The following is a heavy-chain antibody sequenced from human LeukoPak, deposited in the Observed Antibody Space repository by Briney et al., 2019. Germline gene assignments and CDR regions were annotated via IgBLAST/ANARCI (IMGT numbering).Heavy chain of an antibody. CDR3: ARDGFSSKWFDP. V-gene: IGHV4-59*12. CDR1: GGSISSYY. CDR2: IYHSGST. Sequence: SETLSLTCTVSGGSISSYYWSWIRQPPGKGLEWIGYIYHSGSTYYNPSLKSRVTISVDRSKNQFSLKLSSVTAADTAVYYCARDGFSSKWFDPWGQGTLVTVSS. J-gene: IGHJ5*02.